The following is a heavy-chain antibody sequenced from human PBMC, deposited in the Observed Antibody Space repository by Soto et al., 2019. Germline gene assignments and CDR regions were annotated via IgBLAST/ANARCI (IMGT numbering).Heavy chain of an antibody. J-gene: IGHJ3*02. CDR1: GYTFTGHY. CDR3: AREPMVRAAHGFDI. D-gene: IGHD3-10*01. V-gene: IGHV1-2*02. CDR2: INPNSVGT. Sequence: GASVKVSCKASGYTFTGHYIHWVRQAPGQGLEWMGWINPNSVGTNYAQKFQGRVTMTRDTSISTAYMELSGLRSDDTAVYYCAREPMVRAAHGFDIWGQGTMVTVSS.